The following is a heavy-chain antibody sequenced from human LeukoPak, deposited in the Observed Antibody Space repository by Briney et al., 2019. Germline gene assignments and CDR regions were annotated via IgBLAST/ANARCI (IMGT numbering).Heavy chain of an antibody. Sequence: GGSLRLSCAASGVTLSTYAMSWARQAPGKGLEWVSGISSSGSGDSTYYADSVKGRFTISRDSSKNTLFLQMNSLRAEDTAVYYCAKGAQWLVHQAPPDYWGQGTLVTVSS. CDR1: GVTLSTYA. CDR2: ISSSGSGDST. CDR3: AKGAQWLVHQAPPDY. D-gene: IGHD6-19*01. J-gene: IGHJ4*02. V-gene: IGHV3-23*01.